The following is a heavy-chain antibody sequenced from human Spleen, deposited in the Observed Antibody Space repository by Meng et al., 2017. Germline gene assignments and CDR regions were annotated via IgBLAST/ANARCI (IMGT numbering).Heavy chain of an antibody. V-gene: IGHV4-59*12. J-gene: IGHJ5*02. CDR1: GGSISTDY. Sequence: SESLSLTCTVSGGSISTDYWSWIRQPPGTGLERVGSIYYSGSTYYNPSLKIRVTISVDVSTNQFPLKLSSVTDADTAVYYCSRAIYYDSSVYYFPESPYNWFDPWGQGTLVTVSS. D-gene: IGHD3-22*01. CDR2: IYYSGST. CDR3: SRAIYYDSSVYYFPESPYNWFDP.